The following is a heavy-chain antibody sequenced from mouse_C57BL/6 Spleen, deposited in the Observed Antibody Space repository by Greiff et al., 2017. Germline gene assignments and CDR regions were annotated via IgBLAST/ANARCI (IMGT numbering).Heavy chain of an antibody. CDR1: GYTFTDYN. CDR2: INPNNGGT. CDR3: ARAPYDYDGSWFAY. Sequence: DVQLQESGPELVKPGASVKIPCKASGYTFTDYNMDWVKQSHGKSLEWIGDINPNNGGTIYNQKFKGKATLTVDKSSSTAYMELRSLTSEDTAVYYCARAPYDYDGSWFAYWGQGTLVTVSA. V-gene: IGHV1-18*01. J-gene: IGHJ3*01. D-gene: IGHD2-4*01.